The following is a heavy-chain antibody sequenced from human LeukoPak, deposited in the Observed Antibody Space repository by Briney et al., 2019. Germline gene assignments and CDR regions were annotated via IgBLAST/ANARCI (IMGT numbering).Heavy chain of an antibody. J-gene: IGHJ4*02. CDR2: ISSSSSYI. D-gene: IGHD6-13*01. CDR3: AKGAAAGREGFDY. V-gene: IGHV3-21*01. Sequence: PGGSLRLSCAASVFSFSRYSMNWVRQAPGKGLEWVSSISSSSSYIYYADSVKGRFTISRDNAKNSLYLQMNSLRSEDTAVYYCAKGAAAGREGFDYWGQGTLVTVSS. CDR1: VFSFSRYS.